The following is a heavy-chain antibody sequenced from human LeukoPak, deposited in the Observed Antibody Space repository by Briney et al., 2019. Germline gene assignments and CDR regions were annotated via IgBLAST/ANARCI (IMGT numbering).Heavy chain of an antibody. J-gene: IGHJ4*02. D-gene: IGHD5-18*01. CDR2: IRSYSGNT. CDR3: AREPDGYSYGYLYYFDY. Sequence: GASVKVSCKASGYTFTSYGISWVRQAPGQGLEWMGWIRSYSGNTNYAQKLQGRVTMTTDTSTSTAYMELRSLRSDDTAVYYCAREPDGYSYGYLYYFDYWGQGTLVTVSS. CDR1: GYTFTSYG. V-gene: IGHV1-18*01.